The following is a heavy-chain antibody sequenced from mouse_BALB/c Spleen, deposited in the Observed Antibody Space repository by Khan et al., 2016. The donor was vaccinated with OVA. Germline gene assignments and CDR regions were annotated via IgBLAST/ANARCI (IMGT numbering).Heavy chain of an antibody. D-gene: IGHD1-1*01. CDR1: GYTFTDYN. CDR2: IFPNSGGS. V-gene: IGHV1S29*02. CDR3: GRSGYGAFAY. Sequence: VQLKQSGPELVKPGASVKISCKASGYTFTDYNMDWVKQSHGQSLEWVGYIFPNSGGSGYNQKFKTKATLTVDSSSSTAYMDLRSLTSEDSAVYDCGRSGYGAFAYWGQGTLVTVSA. J-gene: IGHJ3*01.